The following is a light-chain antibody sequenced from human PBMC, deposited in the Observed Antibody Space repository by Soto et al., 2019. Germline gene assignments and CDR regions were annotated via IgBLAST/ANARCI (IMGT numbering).Light chain of an antibody. V-gene: IGKV3-20*01. CDR3: QQHGTSPLT. Sequence: EIVLTQSPATLSSSPGERATLSCRASQTVNSRLAWYQHEPGQAPRLLIYDASRRASGIPDRFSGSGSGTDFTLTISRLEPDDFALYFCQQHGTSPLTFGGGTKVDIK. CDR1: QTVNSR. J-gene: IGKJ4*01. CDR2: DAS.